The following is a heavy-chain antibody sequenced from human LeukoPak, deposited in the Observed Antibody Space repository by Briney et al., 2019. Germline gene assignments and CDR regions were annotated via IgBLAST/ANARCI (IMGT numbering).Heavy chain of an antibody. CDR3: AREGFGVVIMANAFDI. CDR2: IYYSGST. V-gene: IGHV4-59*13. J-gene: IGHJ3*02. CDR1: GGSISSYY. D-gene: IGHD3-3*01. Sequence: PSETLSLTCTVSGGSISSYYGTWIRQPPGKGLEGIGNIYYSGSTNYNPSLKSRVTISVDTSKNQFSLKLSSVTAADTAVYYCAREGFGVVIMANAFDIWGQGTMVTVSS.